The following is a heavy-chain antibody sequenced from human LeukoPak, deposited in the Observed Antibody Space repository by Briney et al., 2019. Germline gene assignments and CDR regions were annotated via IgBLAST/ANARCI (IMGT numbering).Heavy chain of an antibody. CDR3: AKEPTTRAGTEYPDY. V-gene: IGHV3-30*18. CDR1: GFTFSSYG. J-gene: IGHJ4*02. CDR2: ISYDGSNK. Sequence: GGSLRLSCAASGFTFSSYGMHWVRQAPGKGLEWGAVISYDGSNKYYADSVKGRFTISRDNSKNTLYLQMNSLRAEDTAVYYCAKEPTTRAGTEYPDYWGQGTLVTVSS. D-gene: IGHD1-7*01.